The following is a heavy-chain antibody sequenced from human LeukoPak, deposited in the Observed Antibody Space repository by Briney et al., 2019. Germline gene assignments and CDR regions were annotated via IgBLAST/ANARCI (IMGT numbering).Heavy chain of an antibody. CDR3: ARAGYGFYYYYMDV. Sequence: PGGSLRLSCAASGFTFSSYSMNWVRQAPGKGLEWASSISSSSSYIYYADSVKGRFTISRDNAKNSLYLQMNSLRAEDTAVYYCARAGYGFYYYYMDVWGKGTTVTVSS. D-gene: IGHD1-1*01. CDR1: GFTFSSYS. J-gene: IGHJ6*03. V-gene: IGHV3-21*01. CDR2: ISSSSSYI.